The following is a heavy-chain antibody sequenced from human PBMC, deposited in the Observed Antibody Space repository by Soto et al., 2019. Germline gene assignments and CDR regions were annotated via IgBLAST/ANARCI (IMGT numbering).Heavy chain of an antibody. Sequence: PGGSLRLSCADSGFTFSSYAMNWVRQAPGKGLEWVSAISGSGGSTYYADSVKGRFTISRDNSKNTLYLQMNSLRAEDTAVYYCAKDLGYNWIFPSPFDYWGQGTLVTVSS. V-gene: IGHV3-23*01. CDR3: AKDLGYNWIFPSPFDY. CDR2: ISGSGGST. D-gene: IGHD1-20*01. J-gene: IGHJ4*02. CDR1: GFTFSSYA.